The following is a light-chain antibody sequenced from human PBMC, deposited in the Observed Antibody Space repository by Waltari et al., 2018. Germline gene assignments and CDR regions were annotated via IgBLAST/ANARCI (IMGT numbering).Light chain of an antibody. CDR3: TSFRSGASWV. J-gene: IGLJ3*02. CDR2: DVN. V-gene: IGLV2-14*03. CDR1: NNDVGAYNY. Sequence: QSALTQPASVSGSPGQSIIISCAGTNNDVGAYNYVSWFQHHPGKAPKLIIHDVNKRPSGVSSRFSTSNSDNTVSLTISGLQAEDEANYYCTSFRSGASWVFCGGTTLTVL.